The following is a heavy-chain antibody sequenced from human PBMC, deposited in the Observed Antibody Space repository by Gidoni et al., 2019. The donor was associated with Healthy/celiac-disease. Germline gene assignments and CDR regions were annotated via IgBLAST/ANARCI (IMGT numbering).Heavy chain of an antibody. CDR2: ISYDGSNK. V-gene: IGHV3-30*18. D-gene: IGHD3-16*01. Sequence: QVQLVESGGGVVQPGRYLRLSCAASGFTFSSYGMHWVRQAPGKGLEWVAVISYDGSNKYYADSVKGRFTISRDNSKNTLYLQMNSLRAEDTAVYYCAKKGGRWLQPYYFDYWGQGTLVTVSS. CDR3: AKKGGRWLQPYYFDY. CDR1: GFTFSSYG. J-gene: IGHJ4*02.